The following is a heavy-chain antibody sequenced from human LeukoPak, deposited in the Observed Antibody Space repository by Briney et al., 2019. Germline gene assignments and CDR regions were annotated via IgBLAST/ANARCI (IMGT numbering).Heavy chain of an antibody. Sequence: GAPVKVSCKASGGTFSSYAISWVRQAPGQGLEWMGRIIPILGIANYAQKFQGRVTITADKSTSTAYMELSSLRSEDTAVYYCARRSSSSSYYFDYWGQGTLVTVSS. J-gene: IGHJ4*02. V-gene: IGHV1-69*04. CDR1: GGTFSSYA. CDR2: IIPILGIA. CDR3: ARRSSSSSYYFDY. D-gene: IGHD6-13*01.